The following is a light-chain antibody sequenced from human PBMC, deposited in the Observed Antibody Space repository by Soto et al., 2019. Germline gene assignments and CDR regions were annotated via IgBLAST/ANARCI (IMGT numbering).Light chain of an antibody. CDR1: QSIRSW. CDR2: DAS. J-gene: IGKJ1*01. Sequence: DIQMTQSPSTLSASVGDRVTITCRASQSIRSWLAWYQQKPGKAPKLLIYDASSLESGVPSRFSGSGSGTEFTLTISRLQPDDFATYYCKQYNSYSRTFGQGTQVEIK. CDR3: KQYNSYSRT. V-gene: IGKV1-5*01.